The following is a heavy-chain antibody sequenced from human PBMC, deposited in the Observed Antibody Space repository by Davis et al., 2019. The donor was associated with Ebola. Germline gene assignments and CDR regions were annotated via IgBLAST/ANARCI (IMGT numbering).Heavy chain of an antibody. J-gene: IGHJ4*02. CDR2: INPSGGST. CDR1: RYTFISYY. Sequence: SVPVSRKASRYTFISYYTYSVRQAPGQALEWMGMINPSGGSTSYAQEFQGRVTLSRDTFTNTVSMELSSLRSEDTGVYYCARGLVADTFFDYWGQGTLVTVSS. CDR3: ARGLVADTFFDY. V-gene: IGHV1-46*03. D-gene: IGHD6-19*01.